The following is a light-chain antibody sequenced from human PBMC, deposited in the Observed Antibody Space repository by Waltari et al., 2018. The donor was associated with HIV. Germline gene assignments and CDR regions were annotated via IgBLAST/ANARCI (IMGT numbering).Light chain of an antibody. CDR1: TSVFDTFVF. J-gene: IGLJ3*02. Sequence: HSALTQPASVSGSPGQSITISCTGPTSVFDTFVFVSWYQQSPGRAPKLIIFEVYFRPLGVSQLFSGCKSGDTASLTISALRAEDEADYFCSSYSARGFVAFGGGTKVTVL. CDR3: SSYSARGFVA. CDR2: EVY. V-gene: IGLV2-14*01.